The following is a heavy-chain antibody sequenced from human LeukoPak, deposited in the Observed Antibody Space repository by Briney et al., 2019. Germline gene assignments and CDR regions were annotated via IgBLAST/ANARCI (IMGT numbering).Heavy chain of an antibody. CDR2: IYPGGSDT. D-gene: IGHD3-9*01. Sequence: GESLKISCKGSGYSFTTYWIGWVRQMPGKGLEWMGIIYPGGSDTRYSPSFRGKVTISADKSISTAYLQWSSLKASDTAMYYCARQAPRYDILAGYYTDSYYYGMDVWGQGTTVTVSS. J-gene: IGHJ6*02. CDR3: ARQAPRYDILAGYYTDSYYYGMDV. V-gene: IGHV5-51*01. CDR1: GYSFTTYW.